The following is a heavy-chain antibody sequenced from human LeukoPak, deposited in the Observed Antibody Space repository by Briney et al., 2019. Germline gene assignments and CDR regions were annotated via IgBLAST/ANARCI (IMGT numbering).Heavy chain of an antibody. CDR2: IYPGDSDT. D-gene: IGHD3-22*01. V-gene: IGHV5-51*01. CDR3: ASVYDTTGYGYFDY. Sequence: GQSLKISCKGSGYSFTNYWIGWVRQMPGKGLEWMGIIYPGDSDTRYSPSFQGQVTISADKSTSTAYLQWSSLRASDTAMYYCASVYDTTGYGYFDYWGQGTLVTVSS. J-gene: IGHJ4*02. CDR1: GYSFTNYW.